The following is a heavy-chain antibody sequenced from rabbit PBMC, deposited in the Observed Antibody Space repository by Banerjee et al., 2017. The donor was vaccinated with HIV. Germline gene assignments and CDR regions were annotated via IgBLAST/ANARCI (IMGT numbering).Heavy chain of an antibody. Sequence: QSLEESGGDLVKPGASLTLTCTASGFSFSDSYWMCWVRQAPGKGLEWITCIYTGSNGSTYYASWAKGRFTISKTSSTTVTLQMTSLTAADTATYFCARVWAGWGYFNLWGPGTLVTVS. V-gene: IGHV1S40*01. CDR1: GFSFSDSYW. D-gene: IGHD4-1*01. J-gene: IGHJ4*01. CDR2: IYTGSNGST. CDR3: ARVWAGWGYFNL.